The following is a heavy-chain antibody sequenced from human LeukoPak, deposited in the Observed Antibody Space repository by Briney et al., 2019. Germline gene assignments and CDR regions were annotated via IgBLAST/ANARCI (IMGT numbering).Heavy chain of an antibody. J-gene: IGHJ4*02. CDR3: ARVSYGYGYYFDY. CDR2: INRSGGT. CDR1: GGSFSGYY. D-gene: IGHD5-18*01. Sequence: PSETLSLTCAVYGGSFSGYYWSWIRQPPGKGLEWIGEINRSGGTNYNPSLKSRVTISVDTSKNQFSLKLSSVTAADTAVYYCARVSYGYGYYFDYWGQGTLVTVSS. V-gene: IGHV4-34*01.